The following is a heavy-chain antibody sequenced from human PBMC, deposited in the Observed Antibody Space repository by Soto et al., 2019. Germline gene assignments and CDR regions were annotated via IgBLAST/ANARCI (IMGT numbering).Heavy chain of an antibody. CDR2: IYYIGGT. CDR3: AREKGGGYEHRWFDP. V-gene: IGHV4-31*03. Sequence: QVQLQESGPGLVKPSQTLSLTCTVSGGSISSGGYYCSWIRLHPGEGMEWIGYIYYIGGTYYNPSLTSRFTISVATSQHEFPLELSSVSAAKTAGYYCAREKGGGYEHRWFDPWGQGTLVTVSS. CDR1: GGSISSGGYY. J-gene: IGHJ5*02. D-gene: IGHD5-12*01.